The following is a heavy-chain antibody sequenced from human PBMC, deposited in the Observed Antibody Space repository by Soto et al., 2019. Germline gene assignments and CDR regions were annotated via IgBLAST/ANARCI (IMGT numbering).Heavy chain of an antibody. Sequence: SETLSLTCTVSGGSISSSSYYWGWIRQPPGKGLEWIGSIYYSGSTYYNPSLKGRVTISVDTSKNQFSLKLSSVTAADTAVYYCARNSLRKAYYEFGSGNPVTIGFDYWGQGTLVTVSS. V-gene: IGHV4-39*01. D-gene: IGHD3-3*01. CDR2: IYYSGST. CDR1: GGSISSSSYY. CDR3: ARNSLRKAYYEFGSGNPVTIGFDY. J-gene: IGHJ4*02.